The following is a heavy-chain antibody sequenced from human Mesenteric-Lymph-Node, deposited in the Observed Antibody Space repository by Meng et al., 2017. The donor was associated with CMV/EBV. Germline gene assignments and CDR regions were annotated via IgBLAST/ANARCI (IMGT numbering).Heavy chain of an antibody. Sequence: GESLKISCAASGFTFSSYWMTWVRQAPGKGLEWVANIKEDGSEKNYVDSVTGRFTISRDNDRNSLYLQMNRLRADDTAVYYCARDDFWSGYRQYYFAMDVWGQGTAVTVSS. V-gene: IGHV3-7*01. CDR2: IKEDGSEK. D-gene: IGHD3-3*01. CDR3: ARDDFWSGYRQYYFAMDV. CDR1: GFTFSSYW. J-gene: IGHJ6*02.